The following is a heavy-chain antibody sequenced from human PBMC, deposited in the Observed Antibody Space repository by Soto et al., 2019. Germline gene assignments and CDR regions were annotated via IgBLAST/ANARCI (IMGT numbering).Heavy chain of an antibody. CDR2: IIPIFGTA. J-gene: IGHJ6*02. Sequence: QVQLVQSGAEVKKPGSSVKVSCKASGGTFSSYAISWVRQAPGQGLEWMGGIIPIFGTANYAQKFQGRVTITADESTSTAYMELSSLRSEDTAVYYCARGGGYCSSTSCYYYYYYGMDVWGQGTTVTVSS. CDR3: ARGGGYCSSTSCYYYYYYGMDV. CDR1: GGTFSSYA. D-gene: IGHD2-2*01. V-gene: IGHV1-69*01.